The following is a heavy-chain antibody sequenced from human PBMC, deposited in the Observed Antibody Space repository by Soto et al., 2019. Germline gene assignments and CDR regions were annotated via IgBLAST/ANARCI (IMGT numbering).Heavy chain of an antibody. J-gene: IGHJ4*02. Sequence: EVQLLESGGGLVQPGGSLRLSCAASGFTFSNYAVTWVRQAPGKGLEWVSAITGSGVSAYHADSGKGRFTISRDNSANILYLQMNDLSAEDTAVYYCAKDAKTISAWFLDSWGQGTLVTVSS. CDR2: ITGSGVSA. CDR1: GFTFSNYA. V-gene: IGHV3-23*01. CDR3: AKDAKTISAWFLDS. D-gene: IGHD6-19*01.